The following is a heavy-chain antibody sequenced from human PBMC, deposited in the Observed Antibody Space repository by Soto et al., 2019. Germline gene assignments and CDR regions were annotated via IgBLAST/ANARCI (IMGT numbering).Heavy chain of an antibody. D-gene: IGHD2-15*01. Sequence: QMQLVQSGPEVKKPGTSVKVSCKASGITFNRSAIQWVRQARGQRLEWVGWIVVGSNNRDYAQKFQERATITSDMSTSTVYMELSSLRSEDTAVYYCAAVQESPYSMGIWGQGTTVTVSS. CDR3: AAVQESPYSMGI. J-gene: IGHJ6*02. CDR1: GITFNRSA. CDR2: IVVGSNNR. V-gene: IGHV1-58*02.